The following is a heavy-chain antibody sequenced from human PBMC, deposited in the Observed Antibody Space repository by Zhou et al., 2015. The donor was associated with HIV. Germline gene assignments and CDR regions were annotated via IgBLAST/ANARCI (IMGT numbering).Heavy chain of an antibody. V-gene: IGHV1-3*05. CDR3: ARPVLRIFGVGSRLVGYFDL. CDR2: INAGNGNT. D-gene: IGHD3-3*01. J-gene: IGHJ2*01. CDR1: GYTFTSYA. Sequence: QVQLVQSGAEEKKPGASVKVSCKASGYTFTSYAMHWVRQAPGQRLEWMGWINAGNGNTKYSQKFQGRVTITRDTSASTAYMELSSLRSEDTAVYYCARPVLRIFGVGSRLVGYFDLVGPWHPGHCLL.